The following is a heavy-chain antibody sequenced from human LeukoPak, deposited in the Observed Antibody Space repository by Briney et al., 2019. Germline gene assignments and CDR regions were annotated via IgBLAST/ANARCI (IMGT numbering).Heavy chain of an antibody. CDR2: ISSSSSYI. CDR3: ARDSSHYYGSGSYDY. Sequence: GGSLRLSCAASGFTFSSYSMNWVRQAPGKGLEWVSSISSSSSYIYYADSVKGRFTISRDNAKNSLYLQMNSLRAEDTAVYYCARDSSHYYGSGSYDYWGQGTLVTVSS. J-gene: IGHJ4*02. CDR1: GFTFSSYS. D-gene: IGHD3-10*01. V-gene: IGHV3-21*01.